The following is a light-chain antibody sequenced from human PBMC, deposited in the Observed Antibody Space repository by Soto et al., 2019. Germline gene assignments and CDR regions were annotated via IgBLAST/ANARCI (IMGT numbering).Light chain of an antibody. Sequence: QLVLTQSPSASASLGASVKLTCTLSRGHSSYAIAWHQQQPEKGPRYLMKLNSDGSHSKGDGIPDRFSGSSSGAEHYLTISSLQSEDEADYYCQTWGTGIGVFGGRTKLTVL. CDR3: QTWGTGIGV. CDR1: RGHSSYA. CDR2: LNSDGSH. V-gene: IGLV4-69*01. J-gene: IGLJ2*01.